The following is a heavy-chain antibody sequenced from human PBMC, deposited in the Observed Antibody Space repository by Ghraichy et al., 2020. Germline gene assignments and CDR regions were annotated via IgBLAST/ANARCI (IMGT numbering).Heavy chain of an antibody. CDR1: GFTFSNSW. Sequence: GGSLRLSCAPSGFTFSNSWMIWVRQAPGKGLQWVANTNQDGRQKYHVDSVKGRFTISRDNAKNSPYLQMNSLRVEDTGLYYCARGFGKGTVDLWGQGTLVTVSS. CDR2: TNQDGRQK. CDR3: ARGFGKGTVDL. V-gene: IGHV3-7*03. D-gene: IGHD1-1*01. J-gene: IGHJ5*02.